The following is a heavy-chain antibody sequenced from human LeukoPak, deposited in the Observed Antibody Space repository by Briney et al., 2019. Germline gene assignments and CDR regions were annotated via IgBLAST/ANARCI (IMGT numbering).Heavy chain of an antibody. CDR3: AREGNWNYGNWFDP. Sequence: PSETLSLTCTVSGGSISSYYWSWIRQPPGKGLEWIGHIYYSGSTNYNPSLKSRVTISVDTSKNQFSLKLSSVTAADTAVYYCAREGNWNYGNWFDPWGQGTLVTVSS. J-gene: IGHJ5*02. CDR2: IYYSGST. V-gene: IGHV4-59*01. D-gene: IGHD1-7*01. CDR1: GGSISSYY.